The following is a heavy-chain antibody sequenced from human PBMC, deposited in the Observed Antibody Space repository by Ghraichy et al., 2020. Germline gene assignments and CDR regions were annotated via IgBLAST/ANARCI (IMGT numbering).Heavy chain of an antibody. CDR2: ISYDGSKQ. D-gene: IGHD3-10*01. V-gene: IGHV3-30-3*01. J-gene: IGHJ4*02. CDR3: ARDSSRFGEFLNY. CDR1: GFSFSSYA. Sequence: GESLNISCAASGFSFSSYAMDWVRQAPGKGLEWVALISYDGSKQNYADSVKGRLTISRDNSKNTLYLQMNSLRAEDTAGYFCARDSSRFGEFLNYWGQGTLVTVSS.